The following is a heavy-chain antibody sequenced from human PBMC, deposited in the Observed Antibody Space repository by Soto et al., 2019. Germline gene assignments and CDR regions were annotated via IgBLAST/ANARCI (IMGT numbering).Heavy chain of an antibody. Sequence: QVQLVQSGAEVKKPGASVKVSCTFTSYDINWVRQATGQGLEWMAWMNPNSGNTRYAQKFQGRVTMTRNTSNFTAYMELSSLRSENTAVYYCARGPGSSAGRSSYYYMDVWGQGTTVTASS. CDR2: MNPNSGNT. CDR1: FTSYD. D-gene: IGHD6-19*01. J-gene: IGHJ6*02. CDR3: ARGPGSSAGRSSYYYMDV. V-gene: IGHV1-8*01.